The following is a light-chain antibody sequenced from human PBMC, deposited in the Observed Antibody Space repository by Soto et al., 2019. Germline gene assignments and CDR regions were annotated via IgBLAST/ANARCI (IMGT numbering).Light chain of an antibody. J-gene: IGKJ1*01. CDR2: HAS. V-gene: IGKV1-5*01. Sequence: DIQMTQSPSTLSASIGDRVTITYRASQTINNELAWYQQKPGKAPNLLIYHASNLETGVPSRFSGSAFGTEFTLTISSLQPDDFATYYCQHYNSYPWTFGQGTKVDIK. CDR1: QTINNE. CDR3: QHYNSYPWT.